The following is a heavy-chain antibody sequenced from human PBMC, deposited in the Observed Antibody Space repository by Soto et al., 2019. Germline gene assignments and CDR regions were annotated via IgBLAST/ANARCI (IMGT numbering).Heavy chain of an antibody. V-gene: IGHV3-30*18. Sequence: QVQLVESGGGVVQPGRSLRLSCAASGFTFSRYGMHWVRQAPGKGLEWVAVMSYDGRDKYYADSVKGRFTISRDNSKNTLYLQMNSLRAEDTAVYYCAKGDIVATIGVFDYWGQGTLVTVSS. J-gene: IGHJ4*02. CDR1: GFTFSRYG. D-gene: IGHD5-12*01. CDR3: AKGDIVATIGVFDY. CDR2: MSYDGRDK.